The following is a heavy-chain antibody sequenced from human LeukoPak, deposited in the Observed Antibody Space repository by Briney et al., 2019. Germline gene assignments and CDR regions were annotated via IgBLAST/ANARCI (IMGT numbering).Heavy chain of an antibody. J-gene: IGHJ4*02. CDR1: GFTFGDYA. V-gene: IGHV3-49*03. Sequence: QPGRSLRLSCTSSGFTFGDYAMSWFRQAPGKGLEWVAFIRGKAYGGTTEYAASVKGRFIISRDDSKSIAYLQMNSLKTEDTAVYYCTKYSGRIDYWGQGTLVTVSS. CDR2: IRGKAYGGTT. CDR3: TKYSGRIDY. D-gene: IGHD5-18*01.